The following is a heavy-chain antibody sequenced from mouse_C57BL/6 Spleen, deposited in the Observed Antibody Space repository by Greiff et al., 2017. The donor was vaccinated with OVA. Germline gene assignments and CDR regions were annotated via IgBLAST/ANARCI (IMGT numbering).Heavy chain of an antibody. CDR3: ARALLYYGSSEGYYFDY. CDR1: GFTFSSYA. D-gene: IGHD1-1*01. J-gene: IGHJ2*01. V-gene: IGHV5-4*03. Sequence: EVMLVESGGGLVKPGGSLKLSCAASGFTFSSYAMSWVRQTPEKRLEWVATISDGGSYTYYPDNVKGRFTISRDNAKNNLYLQMSHLKSEDTAMYYCARALLYYGSSEGYYFDYWGQGTTLTVSS. CDR2: ISDGGSYT.